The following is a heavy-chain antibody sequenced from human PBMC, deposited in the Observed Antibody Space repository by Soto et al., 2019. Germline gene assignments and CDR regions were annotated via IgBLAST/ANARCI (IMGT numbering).Heavy chain of an antibody. D-gene: IGHD6-6*01. CDR2: IIPIFGTA. CDR3: AAKLAARYGFYFDY. CDR1: GGTLSSYA. Sequence: GASVNVSSKASGGTLSSYAISWVRQAPGQGLEWMGGIIPIFGTANYAQKFQGRVTITADESTSTAYMELSSLRSEDTAVYYCAAKLAARYGFYFDYWGQGTLVTLS. J-gene: IGHJ4*02. V-gene: IGHV1-69*13.